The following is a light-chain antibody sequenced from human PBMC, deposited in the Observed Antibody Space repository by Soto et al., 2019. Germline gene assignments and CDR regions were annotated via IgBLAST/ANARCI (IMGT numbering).Light chain of an antibody. CDR3: QQYYTTPKT. Sequence: DIVMTQSPDSLAVSLGERATINCKSSQSVLYRSNNKNYLAWYQQKPGQPPKLLIYWASTRESGVPDRFGGSGSGTDFTLTISSLQAEDVAVYYCQQYYTTPKTFGQGTKLEIK. V-gene: IGKV4-1*01. CDR2: WAS. CDR1: QSVLYRSNNKNY. J-gene: IGKJ2*01.